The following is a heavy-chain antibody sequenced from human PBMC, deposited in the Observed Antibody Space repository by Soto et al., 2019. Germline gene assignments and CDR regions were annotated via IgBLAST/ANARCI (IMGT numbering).Heavy chain of an antibody. J-gene: IGHJ4*02. CDR1: GYTFTRYA. D-gene: IGHD3-22*01. CDR2: ISAYNGNT. V-gene: IGHV1-18*01. Sequence: QVQLVQSGAEVKKPGASVKVSCKASGYTFTRYAITWVRQAPGQGLEWMGWISAYNGNTNYAQKLQGRVTMTTDPRTSRAYREVRSLRCDVTAVYCCVREDSSGCTYDYWGQGTLVPVSS. CDR3: VREDSSGCTYDY.